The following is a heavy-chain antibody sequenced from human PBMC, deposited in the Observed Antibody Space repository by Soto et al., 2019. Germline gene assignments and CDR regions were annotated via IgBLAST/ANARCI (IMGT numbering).Heavy chain of an antibody. J-gene: IGHJ4*02. CDR3: ARVVRLMLYSDY. CDR2: IGPSSSYT. V-gene: IGHV3-11*06. D-gene: IGHD2-8*01. Sequence: QVQLVESGGGLVKPGGSLRLSCAASGFTFSDYYMSWIRQAPGKGLEWVSYIGPSSSYTNYADSVKGRFTISRDNTKNSLYLQMISLRAEDTAVYYCARVVRLMLYSDYWGQGTLVTVSS. CDR1: GFTFSDYY.